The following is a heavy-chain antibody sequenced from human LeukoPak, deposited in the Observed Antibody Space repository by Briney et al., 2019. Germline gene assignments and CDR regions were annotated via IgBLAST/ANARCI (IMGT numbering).Heavy chain of an antibody. Sequence: SETLSLTCTVSGYSISSGYYWGWIRQPPGKGLEWIGSIYHSGSTYYNPSLKSRVTMSVDTSKNQFSLKLSSVTAADTAVYYCARVAPVVPAASYYYYYYMDVWGKGTTVTVSS. J-gene: IGHJ6*03. D-gene: IGHD2-2*01. V-gene: IGHV4-38-2*02. CDR2: IYHSGST. CDR3: ARVAPVVPAASYYYYYYMDV. CDR1: GYSISSGYY.